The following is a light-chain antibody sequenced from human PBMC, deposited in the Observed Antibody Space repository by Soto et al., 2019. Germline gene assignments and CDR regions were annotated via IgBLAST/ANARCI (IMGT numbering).Light chain of an antibody. Sequence: QSVLTQPASVSGSPGQSITISCTGTSSDVGGYNYVSWYQQHPGKAPKLMIYDVSHRPSGVSNRFSGSKSGNTASLTISGLQAEDEADYYCSSYTSSSTRVFGTGTKVTVL. J-gene: IGLJ1*01. CDR2: DVS. V-gene: IGLV2-14*01. CDR1: SSDVGGYNY. CDR3: SSYTSSSTRV.